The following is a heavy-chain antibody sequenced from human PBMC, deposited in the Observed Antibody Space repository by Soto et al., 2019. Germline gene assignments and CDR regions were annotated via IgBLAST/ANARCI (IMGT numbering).Heavy chain of an antibody. D-gene: IGHD5-12*01. CDR1: GFTFHDYA. CDR2: ISWNGGHI. J-gene: IGHJ4*02. CDR3: AKGAYDYGQMDS. V-gene: IGHV3-9*01. Sequence: DVQLVESGGGLIRPGRSLRLSCSASGFTFHDYAMHWVRQVLGKGLEWVSGISWNGGHIGYGDSVKGRFTISRDNAKKSLYLQMNSLRVEDTALYYCAKGAYDYGQMDSWGQGTLVTVSS.